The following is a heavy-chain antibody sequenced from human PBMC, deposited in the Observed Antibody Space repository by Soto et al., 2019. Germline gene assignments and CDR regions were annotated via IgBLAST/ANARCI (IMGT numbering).Heavy chain of an antibody. CDR3: ARASSPNRIQFDY. CDR1: GGSISSGGYS. Sequence: SLTCAVSGGSISSGGYSWSWIRQPPGKGLEWIGYIYHSGSTYYNPSLKSRVTISVDRSKNQFSLKLSSVTAADTAVYYCARASSPNRIQFDYSAQGNLVPVSS. CDR2: IYHSGST. V-gene: IGHV4-30-2*01. J-gene: IGHJ4*02. D-gene: IGHD6-6*01.